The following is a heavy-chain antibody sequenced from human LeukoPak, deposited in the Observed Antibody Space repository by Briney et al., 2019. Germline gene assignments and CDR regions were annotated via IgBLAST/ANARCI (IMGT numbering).Heavy chain of an antibody. J-gene: IGHJ5*02. CDR1: GFTVSNNY. V-gene: IGHV3-53*01. CDR3: ARDLQLGYSSSWYTDITPNWFDP. Sequence: PGGSLRLSCAASGFTVSNNYMSWVRQAPGKGLEWVSVIYRDGSTYYADSVKGRFTISRDNSKNTLSLQMNSLRAEDTAVYYCARDLQLGYSSSWYTDITPNWFDPWGQGTLVTVSS. D-gene: IGHD6-13*01. CDR2: IYRDGST.